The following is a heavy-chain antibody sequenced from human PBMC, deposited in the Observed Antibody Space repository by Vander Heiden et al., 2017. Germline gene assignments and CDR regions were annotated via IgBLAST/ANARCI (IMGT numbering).Heavy chain of an antibody. Sequence: QVQLVESGGGVVQPARSLRLSCAASGFTFGSYGMHWVRQAPGKGLEWVAVIWYDGSNKYYADSVKGRFTISRDNSKNTLYLQMNSLRAEDTAVYYCARIRGYSYGYGMDVWGQGTTVTVSS. CDR3: ARIRGYSYGYGMDV. D-gene: IGHD5-18*01. CDR2: IWYDGSNK. CDR1: GFTFGSYG. J-gene: IGHJ6*02. V-gene: IGHV3-33*01.